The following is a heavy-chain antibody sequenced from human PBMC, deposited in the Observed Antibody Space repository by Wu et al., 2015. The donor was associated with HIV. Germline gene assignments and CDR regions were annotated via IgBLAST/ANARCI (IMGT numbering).Heavy chain of an antibody. CDR1: GYTFNSYA. CDR2: ISTYDGNT. CDR3: ATWKVVSDSPRLDY. D-gene: IGHD3-22*01. J-gene: IGHJ4*02. V-gene: IGHV1-18*01. Sequence: QVELVQSGPEVKKPGASVKVSCKASGYTFNSYAITWVRQAPGQGLEWMGWISTYDGNTNYAQNFQGRVTMTTDTSTSTAYMELRSLRFDDTAVYYCATWKVVSDSPRLDYWGQGTLVTVSS.